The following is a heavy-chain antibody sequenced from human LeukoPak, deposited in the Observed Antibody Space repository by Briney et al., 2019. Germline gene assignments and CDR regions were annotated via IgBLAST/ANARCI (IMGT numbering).Heavy chain of an antibody. D-gene: IGHD3-3*01. V-gene: IGHV1-69*01. Sequence: SVKVSCKASGGTFSSYAISWVRQAPGQGLEWMGGIIPIFGTANYAQKFQGRVTITADESTSTAYMELSSLRSEDTAVYYCARDLLRFIQGYYYYYMDVWGKGTTVTVSS. CDR3: ARDLLRFIQGYYYYYMDV. CDR1: GGTFSSYA. CDR2: IIPIFGTA. J-gene: IGHJ6*03.